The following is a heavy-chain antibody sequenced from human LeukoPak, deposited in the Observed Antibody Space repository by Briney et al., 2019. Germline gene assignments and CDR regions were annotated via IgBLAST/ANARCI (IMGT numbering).Heavy chain of an antibody. V-gene: IGHV1-18*01. J-gene: IGHJ4*02. CDR2: IIPYNGNT. D-gene: IGHD5-12*01. CDR3: ARAGAHSGYDWSH. CDR1: SYTFTNHG. Sequence: ASVKVSCKASSYTFTNHGVTWVRQAPGQGLEWMGWIIPYNGNTKYAQNLQGRVNMTTDTSTSTAYMELRSLTSDDTAVYYCARAGAHSGYDWSHWGQGTLVTVSS.